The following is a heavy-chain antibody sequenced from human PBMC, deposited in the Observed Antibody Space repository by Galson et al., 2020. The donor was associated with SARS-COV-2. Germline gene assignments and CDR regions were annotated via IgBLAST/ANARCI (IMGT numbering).Heavy chain of an antibody. CDR1: TGSFSGYY. CDR2: VNPSGST. CDR3: ARGNIVVVSAPGYFDL. V-gene: IGHV4-34*01. J-gene: IGHJ2*01. D-gene: IGHD2-21*01. Sequence: SETLSLTCAVYTGSFSGYYWTWIRQAPGQGLEWIGEVNPSGSTNYNPSLKSRVTRSVDTSKNQFSLTLNSVPAAGTAVYYCARGNIVVVSAPGYFDLWGRGTLVTVSS.